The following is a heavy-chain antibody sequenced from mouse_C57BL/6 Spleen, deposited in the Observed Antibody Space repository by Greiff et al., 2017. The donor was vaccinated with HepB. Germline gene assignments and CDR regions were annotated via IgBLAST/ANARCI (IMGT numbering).Heavy chain of an antibody. Sequence: VQLQQSGPELVKPGASVKISCKASGYSFTGYYMNWVKQSPEKSLEWIGEINPSTGGTTYNQKFKAKATLTVDKSSSTAYMQLKSLTSEDSAVYYCARYGYDAPSLTLYAMDYWGQGTSVTVSS. CDR2: INPSTGGT. CDR1: GYSFTGYY. V-gene: IGHV1-42*01. J-gene: IGHJ4*01. D-gene: IGHD2-2*01. CDR3: ARYGYDAPSLTLYAMDY.